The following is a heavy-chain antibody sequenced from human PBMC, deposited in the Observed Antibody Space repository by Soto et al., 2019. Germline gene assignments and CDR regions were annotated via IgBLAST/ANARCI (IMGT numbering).Heavy chain of an antibody. V-gene: IGHV5-10-1*01. CDR1: GYSFTTYW. CDR3: ARHLLPDYYFDY. D-gene: IGHD1-26*01. CDR2: IDPSDSYT. Sequence: GESLKISCKGSGYSFTTYWITWVRQMPGKGLEWMGRIDPSDSYTSYSPSFQGHVTISADKSISTAYLQWSSLRASDIAMYYCARHLLPDYYFDYWGQGTLVTVSS. J-gene: IGHJ4*02.